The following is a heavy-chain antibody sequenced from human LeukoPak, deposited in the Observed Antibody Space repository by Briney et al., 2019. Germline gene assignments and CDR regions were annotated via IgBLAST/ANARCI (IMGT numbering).Heavy chain of an antibody. V-gene: IGHV3-23*01. J-gene: IGHJ4*02. D-gene: IGHD3-22*01. CDR2: TSGSGDGT. CDR3: AKLRDFCDRSGQFDY. Sequence: PGGSLRLSCAASGFTFSSYAMSWVRQAPGKGLEWVSATSGSGDGTFYADSVKGRFIISRDNSKNTLYLQMNSLRAEDTAIYYCAKLRDFCDRSGQFDYWGQGTLVTVSS. CDR1: GFTFSSYA.